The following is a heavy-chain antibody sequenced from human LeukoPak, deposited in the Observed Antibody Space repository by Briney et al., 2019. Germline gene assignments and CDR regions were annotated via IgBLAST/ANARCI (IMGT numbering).Heavy chain of an antibody. Sequence: GGSLRLSCAGSGFTFSSYGMHWVRQAPGKGLEWVAVISYDGSNKYYADSVKGRFTISRDNSKNTLYLQMNSLRAEDTAVYYCAKDRLYCSSTSCYTSYFDYWGQGTLVTVSS. V-gene: IGHV3-30*18. CDR2: ISYDGSNK. D-gene: IGHD2-2*02. CDR3: AKDRLYCSSTSCYTSYFDY. CDR1: GFTFSSYG. J-gene: IGHJ4*02.